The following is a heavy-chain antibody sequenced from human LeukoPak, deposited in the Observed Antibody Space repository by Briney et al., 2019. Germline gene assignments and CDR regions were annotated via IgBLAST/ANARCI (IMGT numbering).Heavy chain of an antibody. Sequence: GGSLRLSCAVSGFTVSGNCMSWIRQGPGKGLEWVSLIYSDDTTLYADSVKGRFTISRDISKNTLYLRMSSLRAEDTAVYYCARRAGGYSHPYDYWARESWSPSPQ. J-gene: IGHJ4*02. CDR2: IYSDDTT. CDR1: GFTVSGNC. D-gene: IGHD4-23*01. CDR3: ARRAGGYSHPYDY. V-gene: IGHV3-53*01.